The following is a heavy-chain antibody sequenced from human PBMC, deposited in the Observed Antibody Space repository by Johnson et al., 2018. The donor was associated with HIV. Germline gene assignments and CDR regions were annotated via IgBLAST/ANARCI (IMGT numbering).Heavy chain of an antibody. CDR3: AKCGKLLWSGDNDGFDI. CDR2: IKSKTDGGTT. CDR1: GITFTDAW. D-gene: IGHD3-10*02. J-gene: IGHJ3*02. V-gene: IGHV3-15*01. Sequence: VQVVESGGGLIKPGGSRSLSCAVSGITFTDAWMNWVRQAPGKGLEWVGRIKSKTDGGTTDYAVPVKGRVTISRDTPKNTLFLQMNSLRAEDTAVYYCAKCGKLLWSGDNDGFDIWGQGTMVTVSS.